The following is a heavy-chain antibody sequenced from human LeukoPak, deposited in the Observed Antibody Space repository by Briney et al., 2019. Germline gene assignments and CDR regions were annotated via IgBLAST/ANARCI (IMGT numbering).Heavy chain of an antibody. Sequence: PGGSLRLSCVASGFTFSSYWMHWVRQPLGKGLVWVSRINPDGSTTNYADSVKGRFTISRDNAKNTLYLQTNSLTVEDTALYYCVRIATVTTPDYWGQGTLVTVSS. CDR2: INPDGSTT. CDR3: VRIATVTTPDY. V-gene: IGHV3-74*01. J-gene: IGHJ4*02. CDR1: GFTFSSYW. D-gene: IGHD4-17*01.